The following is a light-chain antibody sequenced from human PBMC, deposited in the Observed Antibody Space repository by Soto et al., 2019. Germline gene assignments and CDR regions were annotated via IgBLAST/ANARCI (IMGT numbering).Light chain of an antibody. Sequence: EIVLTQSPATLPVSPGERVTLSCRASQNLHSFLNWYQQRPGQAPRPLIYDGSKRAAGVPDRISGDGSGTDYTLTISSLEPEDFAVYYCQQRTRWPMTFGQGTRLEIK. J-gene: IGKJ5*01. CDR1: QNLHSF. CDR3: QQRTRWPMT. V-gene: IGKV3-11*01. CDR2: DGS.